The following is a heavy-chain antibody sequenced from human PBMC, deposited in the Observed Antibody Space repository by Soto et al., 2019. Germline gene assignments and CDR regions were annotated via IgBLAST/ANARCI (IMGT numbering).Heavy chain of an antibody. CDR2: ISAYNGNT. CDR1: GYTFTSYG. V-gene: IGHV1-18*01. D-gene: IGHD6-13*01. Sequence: ASVKVSCKASGYTFTSYGISWVRQAPGQGLEWMGWISAYNGNTNYAQKLQGRVTMTTDTSTSTAYMALRSLRSDDTAVYYCARIAAAGTDFDYWGQGTLVTVSS. J-gene: IGHJ4*02. CDR3: ARIAAAGTDFDY.